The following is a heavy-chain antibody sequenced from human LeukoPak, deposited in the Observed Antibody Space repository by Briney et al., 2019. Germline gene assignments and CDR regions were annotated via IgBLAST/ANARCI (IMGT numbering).Heavy chain of an antibody. V-gene: IGHV3-33*01. Sequence: PGGSLRLSCAASGFNFSASGMHWVRQSPGKGLEWVALIWYDGSYKYSADSVKGRFTISRDNSKNTLYLQMNSLRPEDTAVYYCARDGGYCLDYWGQGTLVTVSS. CDR2: IWYDGSYK. J-gene: IGHJ4*02. CDR1: GFNFSASG. D-gene: IGHD2-21*01. CDR3: ARDGGYCLDY.